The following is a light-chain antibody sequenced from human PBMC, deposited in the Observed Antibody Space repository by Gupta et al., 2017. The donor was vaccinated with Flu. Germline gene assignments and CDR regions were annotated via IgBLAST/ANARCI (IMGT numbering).Light chain of an antibody. CDR1: HEISNY. J-gene: IGKJ5*01. CDR2: DTS. Sequence: PSSTSASVGDIVTITCQASHEISNYINWHQRKPGKAPKLLIYDTSMLDTGLPTRFSGGTSATDITFSISILPPEDLTTYYRQRYDTPPRTFGQGTRLEIK. V-gene: IGKV1-33*01. CDR3: QRYDTPPRT.